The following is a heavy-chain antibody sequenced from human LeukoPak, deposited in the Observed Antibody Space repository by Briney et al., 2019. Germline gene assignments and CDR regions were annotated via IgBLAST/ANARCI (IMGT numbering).Heavy chain of an antibody. CDR2: IYSGGST. CDR3: ATPEYCGGDCYSFQH. CDR1: GFTVSRNY. J-gene: IGHJ1*01. V-gene: IGHV3-53*01. Sequence: GGSLRLSCAASGFTVSRNYMNWVRQAPGKGLEWVSVIYSGGSTYYADSVKGRFTISRDNSKNTLYLQMNSLRAEDTAVYYCATPEYCGGDCYSFQHWGQGTLVTVSS. D-gene: IGHD2-21*02.